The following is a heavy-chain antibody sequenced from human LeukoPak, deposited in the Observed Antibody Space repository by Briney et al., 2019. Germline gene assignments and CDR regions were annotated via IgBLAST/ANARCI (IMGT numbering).Heavy chain of an antibody. Sequence: SETLSLTCSVSGGSISSYYWSWIRQPPGKGLEWIGYIYYSGSTNYNPSLKSRVTISEDTSKNQFSLKLSSVTAADTAVYYCARGDSIAARPFDYWGQGTLVTVSS. J-gene: IGHJ4*02. CDR1: GGSISSYY. CDR2: IYYSGST. D-gene: IGHD6-6*01. V-gene: IGHV4-59*01. CDR3: ARGDSIAARPFDY.